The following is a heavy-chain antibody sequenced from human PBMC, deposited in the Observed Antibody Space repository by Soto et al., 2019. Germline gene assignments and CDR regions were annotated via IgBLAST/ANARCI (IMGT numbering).Heavy chain of an antibody. CDR1: GFTFSGDW. J-gene: IGHJ4*02. D-gene: IGHD2-2*01. CDR2: INMDGSST. V-gene: IGHV3-74*01. Sequence: EVQLVESGGGLVQPGGSLRLSCAASGFTFSGDWMHWVRQAAGKGLVWVSRINMDGSSTNYADSVKGRFTISRDNAKNTLYLQMNSLRVDDTAVYYYARGPRGLYHHDYWGQGALVTVSS. CDR3: ARGPRGLYHHDY.